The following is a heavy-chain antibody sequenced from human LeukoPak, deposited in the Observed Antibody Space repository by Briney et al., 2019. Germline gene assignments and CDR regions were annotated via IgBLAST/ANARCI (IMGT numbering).Heavy chain of an antibody. J-gene: IGHJ4*02. D-gene: IGHD3-16*02. CDR2: ISGSGGST. CDR3: AKHEPGGVIVPFDF. CDR1: GFTFSSYA. Sequence: GGSLRLSCAASGFTFSSYAMSWVRQAPGKGLEWVSGISGSGGSTYHADSVKGRFTISRDNSKNTLFLQMNSLRAEDTAVYYCAKHEPGGVIVPFDFWGQGTLVTVSS. V-gene: IGHV3-23*01.